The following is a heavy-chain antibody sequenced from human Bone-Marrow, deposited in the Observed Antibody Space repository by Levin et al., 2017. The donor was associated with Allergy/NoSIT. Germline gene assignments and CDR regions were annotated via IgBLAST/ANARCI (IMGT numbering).Heavy chain of an antibody. CDR2: ILGSGRNT. Sequence: RTGGSLRLSCAASGFTFSNFAMSWVRQTPGKGLEWVSGILGSGRNTFYADSVKGRFSISRDNSKSTVYLQMNSLRAEDTAVYYCAKDHYYDSSGSGIWGFDNWGQGTLVTVPS. CDR3: AKDHYYDSSGSGIWGFDN. V-gene: IGHV3-23*01. CDR1: GFTFSNFA. D-gene: IGHD3-22*01. J-gene: IGHJ5*02.